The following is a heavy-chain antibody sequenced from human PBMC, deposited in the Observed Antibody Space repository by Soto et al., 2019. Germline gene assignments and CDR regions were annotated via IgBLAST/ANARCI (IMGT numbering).Heavy chain of an antibody. Sequence: QVQLVQSGAEVKKPGASVKVSCKASGYTFTSYGISWVRQAPGQGLEWMGWISAYNGNTNYAQKLQGRVTMTTDTATSTAYMELRSLRSDDTAVYYCARESSAIVVVVAGAPDYWGQGTLVTVSS. CDR2: ISAYNGNT. V-gene: IGHV1-18*01. D-gene: IGHD2-15*01. CDR3: ARESSAIVVVVAGAPDY. CDR1: GYTFTSYG. J-gene: IGHJ4*02.